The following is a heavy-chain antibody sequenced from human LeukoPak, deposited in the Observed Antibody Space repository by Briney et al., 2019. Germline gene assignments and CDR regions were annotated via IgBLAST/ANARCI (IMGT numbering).Heavy chain of an antibody. V-gene: IGHV4-39*01. CDR3: ARQYCTSTTCWGYFDY. CDR2: IYYSGST. CDR1: GGSISNTYY. Sequence: SETLSLTCTVSGGSISNTYYWRWIRQPPGRGLEWIGIIYYSGSTYYNPSLKSRVTISVATSKNQFSLKLSSVTAADTAVYYCARQYCTSTTCWGYFDYWGQGTLVTVSS. D-gene: IGHD2-2*01. J-gene: IGHJ4*02.